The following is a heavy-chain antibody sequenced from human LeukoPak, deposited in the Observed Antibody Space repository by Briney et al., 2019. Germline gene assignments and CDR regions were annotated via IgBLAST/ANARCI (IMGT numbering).Heavy chain of an antibody. J-gene: IGHJ4*02. CDR1: GGTFSSYA. V-gene: IGHV1-69*13. CDR3: ARGFQYCSGGSCYSKGIAYYFDY. CDR2: IIPIFGTA. D-gene: IGHD2-15*01. Sequence: VASVRVSCKASGGTFSSYAISWVRQAPGQGLEWMGGIIPIFGTANYAQKFQGRVTITADESTSTAYMELSSLRSEDTAVYYCARGFQYCSGGSCYSKGIAYYFDYWGQGTLVTVSS.